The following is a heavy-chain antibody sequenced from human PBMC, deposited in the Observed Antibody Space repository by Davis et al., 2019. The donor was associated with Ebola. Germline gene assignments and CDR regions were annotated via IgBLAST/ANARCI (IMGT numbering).Heavy chain of an antibody. D-gene: IGHD1-26*01. CDR2: MNPNSGNT. J-gene: IGHJ6*02. V-gene: IGHV1-8*01. Sequence: ASVKVSCKAPGYTFTSYDINWVRQATGQGLEWMGWMNPNSGNTGYAQKFQGRVTMTRNTSISTAYMELSSLRSEDTAVYYCASHAGTGAALYGMDVWGQGTTVTVSS. CDR3: ASHAGTGAALYGMDV. CDR1: GYTFTSYD.